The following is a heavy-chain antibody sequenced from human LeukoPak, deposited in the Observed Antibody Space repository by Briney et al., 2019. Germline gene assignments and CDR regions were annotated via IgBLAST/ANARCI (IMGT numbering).Heavy chain of an antibody. Sequence: PGGSPRLSSAASGSTFGGPWMRWVGLGPGNRLEWVASIPPDGGVGRYADSVKGRFTISRDNVKSSVSLQMNSLRAEDTAVYYCARLFGGVTTYDYWGQGALVTVSS. J-gene: IGHJ4*02. CDR3: ARLFGGVTTYDY. D-gene: IGHD3-10*01. CDR1: GSTFGGPW. V-gene: IGHV3-7*01. CDR2: IPPDGGVG.